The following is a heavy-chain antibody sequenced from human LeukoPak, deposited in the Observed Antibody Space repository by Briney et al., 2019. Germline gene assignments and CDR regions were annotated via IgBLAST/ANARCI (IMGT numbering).Heavy chain of an antibody. Sequence: PSETLSLTCTASGGSFSSYYWSWIRQPAGKGLEWIGRIYTSGSTNYNPSLMSRVTMSVDTSKNQFSLKLSSVTAADTAVYYCARGPGYSSSWYKGDYYYMDVWGKGTTVTISS. J-gene: IGHJ6*03. CDR3: ARGPGYSSSWYKGDYYYMDV. D-gene: IGHD6-13*01. CDR2: IYTSGST. CDR1: GGSFSSYY. V-gene: IGHV4-4*07.